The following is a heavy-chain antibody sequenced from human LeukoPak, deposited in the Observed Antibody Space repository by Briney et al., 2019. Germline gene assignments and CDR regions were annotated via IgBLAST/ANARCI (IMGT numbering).Heavy chain of an antibody. CDR3: ARVSAALVVPAALDY. Sequence: GGSLRLSCAASGFTFSSYAMHWVRQAPGKGLEWVAVISYDGSNKYYADSVKGRFTISRDNSKNTLYLQMNSLRAEDTAVYYCARVSAALVVPAALDYWGQGTLVTVSS. J-gene: IGHJ4*02. D-gene: IGHD2-2*01. CDR2: ISYDGSNK. CDR1: GFTFSSYA. V-gene: IGHV3-30-3*01.